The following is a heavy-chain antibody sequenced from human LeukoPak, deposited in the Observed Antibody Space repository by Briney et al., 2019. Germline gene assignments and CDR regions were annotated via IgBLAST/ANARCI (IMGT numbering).Heavy chain of an antibody. D-gene: IGHD1-26*01. CDR2: IYSGGDT. CDR3: ARRSGEGFFDY. CDR1: GVTVSSNY. Sequence: GGSLRLSCAASGVTVSSNYMTWVRQAPGKGLEWLSVIYSGGDTYYADSVKGRFSISRDNSKDTLYLQMNSLRAEDTALHYCARRSGEGFFDYWGQGTLVTVSS. V-gene: IGHV3-66*01. J-gene: IGHJ4*02.